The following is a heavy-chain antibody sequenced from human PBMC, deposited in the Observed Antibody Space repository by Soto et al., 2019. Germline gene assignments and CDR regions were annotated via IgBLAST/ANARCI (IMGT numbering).Heavy chain of an antibody. D-gene: IGHD3-3*01. CDR3: ARVDYDFWSGYYGGVDY. CDR2: ISSSSSYI. V-gene: IGHV3-21*01. Sequence: PGGSLRLSCAASGFTFSSYSMNWVRQAPGKGLEWVSSISSSSSYIYYADSVKGRFTISRDNAKNSLYLQMNSLRAEDTAVYYCARVDYDFWSGYYGGVDYWGQGTQVTVSS. J-gene: IGHJ4*02. CDR1: GFTFSSYS.